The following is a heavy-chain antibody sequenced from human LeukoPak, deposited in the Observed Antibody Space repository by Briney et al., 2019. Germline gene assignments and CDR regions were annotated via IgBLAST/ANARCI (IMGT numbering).Heavy chain of an antibody. J-gene: IGHJ5*02. D-gene: IGHD6-13*01. CDR2: INPNSGGT. CDR3: ARDQGMYSRRVNWFDP. Sequence: GASVKVSCKASTYTFIDYYIHWVRQAPGQGLEWMGWINPNSGGTNYAQKFQGRVTMTRDTSISTAYMELSRLRSDDTAVYYCARDQGMYSRRVNWFDPWGQGTLVTVSS. V-gene: IGHV1-2*02. CDR1: TYTFIDYY.